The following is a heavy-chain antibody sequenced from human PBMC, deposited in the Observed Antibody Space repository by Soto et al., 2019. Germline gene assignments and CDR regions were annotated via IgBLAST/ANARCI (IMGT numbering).Heavy chain of an antibody. CDR2: INSDGSST. V-gene: IGHV3-74*01. D-gene: IGHD3-3*02. J-gene: IGHJ6*02. CDR3: ARDQAFHPPPYYYGMDV. Sequence: GGSLRLSCAASGFTFSSYWMHWVRQAPGKGLVWVSRINSDGSSTSYADSVKGRFTISRDNSKNTLYLQMNSLRAEDTAVYYCARDQAFHPPPYYYGMDVWGQGTTVTVSS. CDR1: GFTFSSYW.